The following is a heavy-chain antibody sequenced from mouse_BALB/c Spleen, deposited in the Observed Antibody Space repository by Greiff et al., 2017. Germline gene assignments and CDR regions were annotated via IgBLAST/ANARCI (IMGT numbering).Heavy chain of an antibody. CDR2: ISYSGST. Sequence: EVKLVESGPSLVKPSQTLSLTCSVTGDSITSGYWNWIRKFPGNKLEYMGYISYSGSTYYNPSLKSRISITRDTSKNQYYLQLNSVTTEDTATYYCARSLYRYDGDWYFDVWGAGTTVTVSS. D-gene: IGHD2-14*01. V-gene: IGHV3-8*02. J-gene: IGHJ1*01. CDR3: ARSLYRYDGDWYFDV. CDR1: GDSITSGY.